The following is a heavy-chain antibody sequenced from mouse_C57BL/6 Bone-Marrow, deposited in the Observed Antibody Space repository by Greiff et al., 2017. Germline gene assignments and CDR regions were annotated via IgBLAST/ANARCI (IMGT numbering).Heavy chain of an antibody. CDR3: ARRYGSSYWYFDV. CDR1: GFTFSSYG. J-gene: IGHJ1*03. CDR2: ISSGGSYT. D-gene: IGHD1-1*01. V-gene: IGHV5-6*02. Sequence: VKLVESGGDLVKPGGSLKLSCAASGFTFSSYGMSWVRQTPDKRLEWVATISSGGSYTYYPDSVKGRFTISRDNAKNTLYLQMSSLKSEDTAMYYCARRYGSSYWYFDVWGTGTTVTVSS.